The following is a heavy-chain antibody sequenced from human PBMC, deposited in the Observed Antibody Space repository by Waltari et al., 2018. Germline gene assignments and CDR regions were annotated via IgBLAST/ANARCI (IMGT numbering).Heavy chain of an antibody. CDR3: TREVVPAATIVVNWFDP. CDR1: GYSFTSYA. CDR2: IITSSGNP. D-gene: IGHD2-2*01. J-gene: IGHJ5*02. Sequence: QVQLVQSGSELKKPGASVKVSCKDSGYSFTSYAINWVRQAPGQGLELMGWIITSSGNPTYAQGFTGRFVFSLDTSVSTAYLQINNLQADDTAIYYCTREVVPAATIVVNWFDPWGQGTLVTVSS. V-gene: IGHV7-4-1*02.